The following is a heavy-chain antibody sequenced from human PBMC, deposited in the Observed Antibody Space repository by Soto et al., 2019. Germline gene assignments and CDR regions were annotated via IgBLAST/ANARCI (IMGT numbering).Heavy chain of an antibody. V-gene: IGHV1-18*01. D-gene: IGHD3-10*01. CDR2: ISAYNGNT. CDR1: GYTFTSYG. CDR3: ARDRAFTMVRGVIDY. Sequence: ASVKVSCKASGYTFTSYGISWVRQAPGQGLEWMGWISAYNGNTNYAQKLQGRVTMTTDTSTSTAYVELRSLRSDDTAVYYCARDRAFTMVRGVIDYWGQGTLVTVSS. J-gene: IGHJ4*02.